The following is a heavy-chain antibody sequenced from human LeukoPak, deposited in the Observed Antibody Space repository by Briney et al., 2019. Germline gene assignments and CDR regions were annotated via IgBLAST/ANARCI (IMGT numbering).Heavy chain of an antibody. CDR3: TTPIYYYDSSGYPTGGLHYFDY. CDR1: GFTFSSYG. Sequence: GRSLRLSCAASGFTFSSYGMHWVRQAPGKGLEWVAVISYDGSNKYYADSVKGRFTISRDNSKNTLYLQMNSLRAEDTAVYYCTTPIYYYDSSGYPTGGLHYFDYWGQGTLVTVSS. V-gene: IGHV3-30*03. J-gene: IGHJ4*02. D-gene: IGHD3-22*01. CDR2: ISYDGSNK.